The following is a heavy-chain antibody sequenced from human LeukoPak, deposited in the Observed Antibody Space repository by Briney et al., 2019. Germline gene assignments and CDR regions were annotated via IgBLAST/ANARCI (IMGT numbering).Heavy chain of an antibody. V-gene: IGHV1-69-2*01. J-gene: IGHJ4*02. CDR2: VDPEDGET. CDR1: GYTFTDYY. Sequence: ASVKVSCKVSGYTFTDYYMHWVQQAPGKGLEWMGLVDPEDGETIYAEKFQGRVTITADTSTDTAYMELSSLRSEDTAVYYCATAMYYYDSSGYYSSYFDYWGQGTLVTLSS. CDR3: ATAMYYYDSSGYYSSYFDY. D-gene: IGHD3-22*01.